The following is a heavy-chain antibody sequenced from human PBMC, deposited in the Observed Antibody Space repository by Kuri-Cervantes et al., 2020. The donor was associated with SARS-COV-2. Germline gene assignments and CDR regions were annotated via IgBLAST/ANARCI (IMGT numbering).Heavy chain of an antibody. CDR1: GYTLTELS. D-gene: IGHD1-26*01. J-gene: IGHJ4*02. V-gene: IGHV1-24*01. CDR3: ARDWEDYFDY. Sequence: ASVKVSCKVPGYTLTELSMHWVRQAPGKGLEWMGGFDPEDGETIYAQKFQGRVTITADESTSTAYMELSSLRSEDTAVYYCARDWEDYFDYWGQGTLVTVSS. CDR2: FDPEDGET.